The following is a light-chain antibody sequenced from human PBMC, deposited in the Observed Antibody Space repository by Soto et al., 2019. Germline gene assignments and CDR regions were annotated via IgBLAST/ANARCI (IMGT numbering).Light chain of an antibody. CDR3: QQYGSSLLT. J-gene: IGKJ1*01. CDR2: GAS. CDR1: QSVSSSY. Sequence: GLRQPPGPLSLSPGEGATLSCRPSQSVSSSYLAWYQQKPGQAPRLLIYGASSRATGIPDRFSGSGSGTDFTLTISRLEPEDFAVYYCQQYGSSLLTFGQGTKVDIK. V-gene: IGKV3-20*01.